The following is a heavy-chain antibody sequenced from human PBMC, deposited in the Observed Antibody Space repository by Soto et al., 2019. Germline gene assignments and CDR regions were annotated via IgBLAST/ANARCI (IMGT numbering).Heavy chain of an antibody. D-gene: IGHD6-19*01. J-gene: IGHJ4*02. V-gene: IGHV1-18*01. CDR3: ARDIRKYSSGWYSGD. CDR1: GYTFTSYG. Sequence: ASVKVSCKASGYTFTSYGISWVRQAPGQGLEWMGWISAYNGNTNYAQKLQGRVTMTTDTSTSTAYMELRSLRSDDTAVYYCARDIRKYSSGWYSGDWGQGTLVTVS. CDR2: ISAYNGNT.